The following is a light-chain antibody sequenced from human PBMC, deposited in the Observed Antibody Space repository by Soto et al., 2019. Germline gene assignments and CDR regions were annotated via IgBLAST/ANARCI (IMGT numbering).Light chain of an antibody. CDR1: SSDVGGYNY. CDR3: SSYTSSSTGV. V-gene: IGLV2-14*01. CDR2: DVS. J-gene: IGLJ2*01. Sequence: QSALTQPASVSGSPGQSITICCTGTSSDVGGYNYVSWYQQHPGKAPKLMIYDVSNRPSGVSNRFSGSKSGNTASLTISGLQAEDEADYYCSSYTSSSTGVFGGGTKVTVL.